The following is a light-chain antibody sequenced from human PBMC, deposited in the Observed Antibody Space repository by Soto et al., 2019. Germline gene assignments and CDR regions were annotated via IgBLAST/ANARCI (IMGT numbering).Light chain of an antibody. CDR1: EGIGSW. V-gene: IGKV1-5*03. Sequence: DIQMTQSPSTLSASVGDRVTITCRASEGIGSWLAWYQQKPGRAPKLLIYKAASLESGVPSRFSGSGSGTEFTLTISSLQPDDFATYYCQQYHSFSWTFGQGTNVEIK. CDR2: KAA. CDR3: QQYHSFSWT. J-gene: IGKJ1*01.